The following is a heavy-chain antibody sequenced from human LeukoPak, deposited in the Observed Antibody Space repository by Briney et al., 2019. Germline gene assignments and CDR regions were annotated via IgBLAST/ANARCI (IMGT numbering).Heavy chain of an antibody. CDR2: IYYSGST. CDR1: VGSYRICHY. J-gene: IGHJ6*04. D-gene: IGHD2-15*01. CDR3: AYRHYSYHAFVV. Sequence: SETLSLTCTVSVGSYRICHYLGRIRQPPGKGLAWIGLIYYSGSTYYSPSIKGPVTTSVDTSTNQFSLKVTSVTAADTAISYYAYRHYSYHAFVVWGKGTTVTVSS. V-gene: IGHV4-39*01.